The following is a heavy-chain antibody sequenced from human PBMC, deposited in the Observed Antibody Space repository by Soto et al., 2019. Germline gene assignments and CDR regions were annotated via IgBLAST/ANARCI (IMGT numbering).Heavy chain of an antibody. J-gene: IGHJ3*02. CDR1: GFTFSSYA. V-gene: IGHV3-23*01. CDR2: ISGSGGST. CDR3: AKFLSGGGSYSIAVDAFDI. Sequence: GGSLRLSCAASGFTFSSYAMSWVRQAPGKGLEWVSAISGSGGSTYYADSVKGRFPISRDNSKNTLYLQMNSLRAEDTAVYYCAKFLSGGGSYSIAVDAFDIWGQGTMVTVSS. D-gene: IGHD1-26*01.